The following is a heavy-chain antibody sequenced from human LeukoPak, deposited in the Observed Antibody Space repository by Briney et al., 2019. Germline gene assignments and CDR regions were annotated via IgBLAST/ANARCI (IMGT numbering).Heavy chain of an antibody. CDR1: GGSISSSSYY. V-gene: IGHV4-39*07. D-gene: IGHD6-19*01. CDR3: ARIHSSGWYFDY. Sequence: SETLSLTCTVSGGSISSSSYYWGWIRQPPGKGLEWTGSIYYSGSTYYNPSLKSRVTISVDTSKNQFSLKLSSVTAADTAVYYCARIHSSGWYFDYWGQGTLVTVSS. J-gene: IGHJ4*02. CDR2: IYYSGST.